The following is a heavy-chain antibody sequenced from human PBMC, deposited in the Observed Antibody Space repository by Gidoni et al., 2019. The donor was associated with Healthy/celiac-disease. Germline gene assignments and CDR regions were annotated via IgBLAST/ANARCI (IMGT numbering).Heavy chain of an antibody. D-gene: IGHD5-18*01. J-gene: IGHJ4*02. V-gene: IGHV4-39*01. CDR1: GGSISSSSYY. CDR2: IYYRGST. Sequence: QLQLQESGPGLVKPSETLSLTCTVPGGSISSSSYYWGWIRQPPVKGLEWIGSIYYRGSTYYNPSLKSRVTISVDTSKNQFSLKLSSVTAADTAVYYCASGEGYGPDYWGQGTLVTVSS. CDR3: ASGEGYGPDY.